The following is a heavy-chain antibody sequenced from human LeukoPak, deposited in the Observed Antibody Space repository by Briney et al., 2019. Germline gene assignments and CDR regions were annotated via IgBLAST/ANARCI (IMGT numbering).Heavy chain of an antibody. D-gene: IGHD3-16*02. CDR2: VSGSGGST. CDR3: AKQSIMITFGGVIVDIDY. Sequence: GGSLRLSCAASGFTFSSYAMSWVRQAPGKGLEWVSAVSGSGGSTYYADSVKGRFTISRDNSKNTLYLQMNSLRAEDTAVYYCAKQSIMITFGGVIVDIDYWGQGTLVTVSS. V-gene: IGHV3-23*01. J-gene: IGHJ4*02. CDR1: GFTFSSYA.